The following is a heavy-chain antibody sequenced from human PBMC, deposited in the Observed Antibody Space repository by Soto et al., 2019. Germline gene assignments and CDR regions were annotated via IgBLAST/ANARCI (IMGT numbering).Heavy chain of an antibody. Sequence: PGGSLRLSCAASGITFSIYAMSWVRQAPGKGLEWVSTISGSGGSTHYADSVKGRFTISRDNSKNTLYVQMNSLRAEDTAVYYCAKEGTVDFDHWGQGALVTVSS. CDR2: ISGSGGST. CDR3: AKEGTVDFDH. V-gene: IGHV3-23*01. J-gene: IGHJ4*02. D-gene: IGHD5-12*01. CDR1: GITFSIYA.